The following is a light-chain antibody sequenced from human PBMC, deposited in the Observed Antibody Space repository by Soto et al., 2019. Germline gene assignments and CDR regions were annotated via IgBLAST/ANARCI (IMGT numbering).Light chain of an antibody. CDR3: QQYYSSPRT. CDR2: KAS. V-gene: IGKV1-5*03. Sequence: DIQMTQSPSTLSASIGDRVTITCRASQTISRWLASYQQKPGKAPNLLIYKASTLESGVPSRFSGSGSGTQFTLTLSILQPDDSATYYCQQYYSSPRTFGQGTKVEIK. CDR1: QTISRW. J-gene: IGKJ1*01.